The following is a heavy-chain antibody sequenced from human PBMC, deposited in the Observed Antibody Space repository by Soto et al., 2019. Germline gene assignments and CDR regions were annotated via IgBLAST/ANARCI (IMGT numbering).Heavy chain of an antibody. V-gene: IGHV3-21*01. CDR2: ISSSSSYI. J-gene: IGHJ5*02. CDR3: AKAREDYDFWSGYFAYNWFDP. CDR1: GFTFSSYS. D-gene: IGHD3-3*01. Sequence: GGSLRLSCAASGFTFSSYSMNWVRQAPGKGLEWVSSISSSSSYIYYADSAKGRFTISRDNAKNSLYLQMNSLRAEDTAVYYCAKAREDYDFWSGYFAYNWFDPWGQGTLVTVSS.